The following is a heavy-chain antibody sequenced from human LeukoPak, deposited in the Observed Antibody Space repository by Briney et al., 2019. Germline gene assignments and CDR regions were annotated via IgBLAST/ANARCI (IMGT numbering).Heavy chain of an antibody. D-gene: IGHD2-2*01. V-gene: IGHV3-30*02. CDR1: GFTFSSYG. J-gene: IGHJ5*01. CDR3: AKAEGFCSSPTCHRLDF. CDR2: IRYDGTIK. Sequence: PGGSLRLSCAASGFTFSSYGMHWVRQAPGKGLEWVAFIRYDGTIKYYADSVKGRFTISRDNSKNTVYLQMNSLRAEDTAVLYCAKAEGFCSSPTCHRLDFWGHGVLVTVSS.